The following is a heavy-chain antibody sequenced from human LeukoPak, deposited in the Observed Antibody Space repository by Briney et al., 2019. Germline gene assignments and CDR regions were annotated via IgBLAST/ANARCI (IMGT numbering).Heavy chain of an antibody. CDR2: IYYSGST. V-gene: IGHV4-39*02. CDR1: GGSISSSSYY. CDR3: ARDVLLWFGEFTN. J-gene: IGHJ4*02. Sequence: PSETLSLTCTVSGGSISSSSYYWGWIRQPPGKGLEWIGSIYYSGSTYYNPSLKSRVTISVDTSKNQFSLKLSSVTAADTAVYYCARDVLLWFGEFTNWGQGTLVTVSS. D-gene: IGHD3-10*01.